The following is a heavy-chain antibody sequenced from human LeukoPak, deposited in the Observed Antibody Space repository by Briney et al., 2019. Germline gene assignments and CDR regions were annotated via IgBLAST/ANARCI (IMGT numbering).Heavy chain of an antibody. J-gene: IGHJ5*02. CDR2: INPNSGGT. D-gene: IGHD3-10*01. V-gene: IGHV1-2*02. CDR3: AKNFFGSGSYVLVFDP. Sequence: ASLKVSSKASGYTFTGYYMHWVRQAPGQGLEWLGWINPNSGGTNYAQKFQDRVTMTRDTSISTAYMELSSLTSDDSAVYYCAKNFFGSGSYVLVFDPWGQGTLVTVSS. CDR1: GYTFTGYY.